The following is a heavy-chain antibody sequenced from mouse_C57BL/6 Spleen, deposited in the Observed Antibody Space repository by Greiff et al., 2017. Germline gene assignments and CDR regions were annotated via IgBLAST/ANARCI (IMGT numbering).Heavy chain of an antibody. V-gene: IGHV6-6*01. CDR1: GFPFSDAW. CDR2: IRNKANNHAT. Sequence: EVKVVESGGGLVQPGGSMKLSCAASGFPFSDAWMDWVRQSPEKGLEWVAEIRNKANNHATYYAESVKGRFTISRDDSKSSVYLQMNSLRAEDTGIYYCTRRDGNSYYYAMDYWGQGTSVTVSS. J-gene: IGHJ4*01. D-gene: IGHD2-1*01. CDR3: TRRDGNSYYYAMDY.